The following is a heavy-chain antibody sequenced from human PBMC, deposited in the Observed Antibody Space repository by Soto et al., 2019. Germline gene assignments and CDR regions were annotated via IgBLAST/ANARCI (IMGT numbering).Heavy chain of an antibody. D-gene: IGHD3-22*01. CDR3: ASSSSGYYWNAFDI. J-gene: IGHJ3*02. CDR1: GGTFSSYA. Sequence: SVKVSCKASGGTFSSYAISWVRQAPGQGLEWMGGIIPIFGTANYAQKFQGRVTITADESTSTAYMELSSLRSEDTAVYYCASSSSGYYWNAFDIWGQGTMVTVSS. CDR2: IIPIFGTA. V-gene: IGHV1-69*13.